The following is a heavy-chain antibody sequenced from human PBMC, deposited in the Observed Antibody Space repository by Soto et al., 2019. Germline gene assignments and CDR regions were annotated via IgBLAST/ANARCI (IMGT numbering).Heavy chain of an antibody. V-gene: IGHV4-59*08. J-gene: IGHJ5*02. CDR2: IYYSGTT. CDR1: GGSFSPNY. CDR3: ARLGAYYQSPDP. Sequence: PSETLSLTCTVSGGSFSPNYWGWIRQPPGKGLEWVGYIYYSGTTSYNPSLKSRVTLSLETSKSQFSLRLSSVTASDTAVYYCARLGAYYQSPDPWGQGTLVTVSS. D-gene: IGHD2-21*01.